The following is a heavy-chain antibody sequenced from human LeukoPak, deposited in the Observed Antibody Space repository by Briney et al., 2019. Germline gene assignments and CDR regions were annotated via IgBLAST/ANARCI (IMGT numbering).Heavy chain of an antibody. D-gene: IGHD3-10*01. J-gene: IGHJ6*02. V-gene: IGHV1-8*01. Sequence: GASVKVSCKASGYTFTSYDINWVRQATGQGLEWMGWMNPNSGNTGYAQKFQGRVTMTRNTSISTAYMELSSLRSEDTAVYYCARVHWFGESRDYYYGMDVWGQGTTVTVSS. CDR2: MNPNSGNT. CDR3: ARVHWFGESRDYYYGMDV. CDR1: GYTFTSYD.